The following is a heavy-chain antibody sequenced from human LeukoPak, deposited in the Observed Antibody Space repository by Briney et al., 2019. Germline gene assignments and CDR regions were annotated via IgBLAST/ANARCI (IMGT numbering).Heavy chain of an antibody. CDR1: GFTVSSNY. J-gene: IGHJ4*02. CDR2: IYSGGST. V-gene: IGHV3-53*01. D-gene: IGHD1-26*01. CDR3: ARNRYSGSYPPDY. Sequence: GGSLRLSCAASGFTVSSNYMSWVRQAPGKGLEGVSVIYSGGSTYYADSVKGRFTISRDNSKNTLYLQMDSLRAEDTAVYYCARNRYSGSYPPDYWGQGTLVTVSS.